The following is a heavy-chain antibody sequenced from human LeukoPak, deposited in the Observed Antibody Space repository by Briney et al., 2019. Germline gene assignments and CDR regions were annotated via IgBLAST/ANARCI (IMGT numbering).Heavy chain of an antibody. CDR1: GYSFPSYG. J-gene: IGHJ4*02. CDR3: ARADYSNSNIGLEY. Sequence: ASVKVSCKASGYSFPSYGISWVRQAPGQGLEWMGWISGDNANTNYAQNLQGRVTMTTDTSTSTAYMEVRSLRADDTAVYYCARADYSNSNIGLEYWGQGTLVTVSS. V-gene: IGHV1-18*01. CDR2: ISGDNANT. D-gene: IGHD3-22*01.